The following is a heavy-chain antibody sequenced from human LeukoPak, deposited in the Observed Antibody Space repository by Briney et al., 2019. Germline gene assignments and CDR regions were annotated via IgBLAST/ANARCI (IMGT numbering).Heavy chain of an antibody. CDR3: ARDQYDTWSRRGNFDS. J-gene: IGHJ4*02. Sequence: GRSLRLSCAASGFTFSSYGMHWVRQAPGKGLEWVAVIWYGGSNKYYADSVKGRFTISRDNSKNTLYLQMNSLRAEDTAVYYCARDQYDTWSRRGNFDSWGQGTLVIVSS. CDR1: GFTFSSYG. CDR2: IWYGGSNK. D-gene: IGHD3-3*01. V-gene: IGHV3-33*01.